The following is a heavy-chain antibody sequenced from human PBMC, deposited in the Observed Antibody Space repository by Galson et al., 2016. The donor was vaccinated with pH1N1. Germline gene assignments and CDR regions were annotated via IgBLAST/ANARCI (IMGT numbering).Heavy chain of an antibody. V-gene: IGHV3-7*01. Sequence: SLRLSCAVSGFTFTDYWMSWVRQTPGKGLEWVANIKQDGSVKYYVDSVRGRFTISRDNAKNSLYLQMNSLRAEDTAVYYCSRKGLPDYWGQGTLVTASS. CDR1: GFTFTDYW. J-gene: IGHJ4*02. D-gene: IGHD5-12*01. CDR2: IKQDGSVK. CDR3: SRKGLPDY.